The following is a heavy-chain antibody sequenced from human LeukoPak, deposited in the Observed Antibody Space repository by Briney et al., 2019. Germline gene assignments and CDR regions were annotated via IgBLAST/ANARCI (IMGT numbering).Heavy chain of an antibody. V-gene: IGHV1-2*02. CDR3: ARSKWRLGELSGYYYMDV. CDR2: INPNSGGT. J-gene: IGHJ6*03. CDR1: GYTFTGYY. Sequence: ASVKVSCKASGYTFTGYYMHWVRQAPGQGLEWMGWINPNSGGTNYAQKFQGRVTITRNTSISTAYMELSSLRSEDTAVYYCARSKWRLGELSGYYYMDVWGKGTTVTVSS. D-gene: IGHD3-16*02.